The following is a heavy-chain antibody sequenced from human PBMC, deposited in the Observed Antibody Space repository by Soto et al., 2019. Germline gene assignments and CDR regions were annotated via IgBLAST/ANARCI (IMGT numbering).Heavy chain of an antibody. CDR3: ATSLPLSIAGRGAFDI. J-gene: IGHJ3*02. D-gene: IGHD6-6*01. Sequence: GGSLRLSCAASGFTVSSNYMSWVRQAPGKGLEWVSVIYSGGSTYYADSVKGRFTISRDNSKNTLYLQMNSLRAEDTAVYYCATSLPLSIAGRGAFDIWGQGTMVTVSS. CDR1: GFTVSSNY. V-gene: IGHV3-66*01. CDR2: IYSGGST.